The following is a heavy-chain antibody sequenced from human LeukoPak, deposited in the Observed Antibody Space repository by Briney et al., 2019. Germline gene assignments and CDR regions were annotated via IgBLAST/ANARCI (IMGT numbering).Heavy chain of an antibody. CDR1: GFTFTSYG. CDR2: ISGYSGNT. Sequence: ASVKVSCKASGFTFTSYGFSWVRQAPGKGFEWMGWISGYSGNTNSAQKLQGRVTMTTDTSTSTVYMELRSLRSDDTAVYYCARNGRGGSGSYFDYWGQGTLVTVSS. J-gene: IGHJ4*02. CDR3: ARNGRGGSGSYFDY. D-gene: IGHD3-10*01. V-gene: IGHV1-18*01.